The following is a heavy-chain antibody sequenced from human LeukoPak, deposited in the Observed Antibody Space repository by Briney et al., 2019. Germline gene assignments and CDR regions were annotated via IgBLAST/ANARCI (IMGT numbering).Heavy chain of an antibody. CDR3: ARDAIVVVPAASYYYYYGMDV. CDR1: DGSISSYY. CDR2: IYYSGST. Sequence: SETLSLTCTVSDGSISSYYWSWIRQPPGKGLEWIGYIYYSGSTNYNPSLKSRVTMSVDTSKNQFSLKLSSVTAADTAVYYCARDAIVVVPAASYYYYYGMDVWGQGTTVTVSS. J-gene: IGHJ6*02. V-gene: IGHV4-59*12. D-gene: IGHD2-2*01.